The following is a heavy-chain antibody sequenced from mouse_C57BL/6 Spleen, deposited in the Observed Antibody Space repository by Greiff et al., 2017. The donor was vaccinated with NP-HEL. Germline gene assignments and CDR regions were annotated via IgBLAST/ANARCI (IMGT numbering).Heavy chain of an antibody. D-gene: IGHD1-1*02. CDR1: GYTFTSYG. Sequence: VQLQQSGAELARPGASVKLSCKASGYTFTSYGISWVKQRTGQGLEWIGEIYPRSGNTYYNEKFKGKATLTADKSSSTAYMELRSLPSEDSAVYFCARAGGDYYAMDYWGQGTSVTVSS. V-gene: IGHV1-81*01. CDR3: ARAGGDYYAMDY. CDR2: IYPRSGNT. J-gene: IGHJ4*01.